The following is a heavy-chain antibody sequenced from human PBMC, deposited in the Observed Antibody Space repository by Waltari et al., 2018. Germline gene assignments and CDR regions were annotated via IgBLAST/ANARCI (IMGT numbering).Heavy chain of an antibody. D-gene: IGHD6-6*01. CDR2: ISGTGDSP. Sequence: EVQLVESGGGLVQPGGSLRLSCAASGLAFSTYAMRWVRQAPGKGLEWVSGISGTGDSPYYADSVKGRFTISRDNSKNTLYLQMNNLRAEDTAVYYCAAWGAYSSAFWGQGTLVTVSS. V-gene: IGHV3-23*04. J-gene: IGHJ4*02. CDR1: GLAFSTYA. CDR3: AAWGAYSSAF.